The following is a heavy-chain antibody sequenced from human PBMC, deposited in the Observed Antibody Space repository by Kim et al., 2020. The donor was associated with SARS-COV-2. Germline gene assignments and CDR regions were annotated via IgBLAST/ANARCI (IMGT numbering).Heavy chain of an antibody. CDR2: ISYDGSNK. CDR3: ARLAAGVQELSLAG. Sequence: GGSLRLSCAASGFTFSSYGMHWVHQAPGKGLEWVAVISYDGSNKYYADSVKGRFTISRDNSKNTLYLQMNSLRAEDTAVYYCARLAAGVQELSLAGWGQGTLVTVSS. J-gene: IGHJ4*02. D-gene: IGHD3-16*02. CDR1: GFTFSSYG. V-gene: IGHV3-30*03.